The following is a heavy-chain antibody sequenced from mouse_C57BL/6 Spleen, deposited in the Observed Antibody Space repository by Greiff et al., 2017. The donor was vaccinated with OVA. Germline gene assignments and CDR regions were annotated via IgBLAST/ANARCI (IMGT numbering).Heavy chain of an antibody. CDR3: ARALGEMDY. CDR1: GYTFTSYW. D-gene: IGHD3-3*01. Sequence: VQLQQPGAELVRPGSSVKLSCKASGYTFTSYWITWVKQRPGQGLEWIGDIYPGSGSTNYNEKFKSKATLTVDTSSSTAYMQLSSLTSEDSAVYYCARALGEMDYWGQGTSVTVSS. J-gene: IGHJ4*01. V-gene: IGHV1-55*01. CDR2: IYPGSGST.